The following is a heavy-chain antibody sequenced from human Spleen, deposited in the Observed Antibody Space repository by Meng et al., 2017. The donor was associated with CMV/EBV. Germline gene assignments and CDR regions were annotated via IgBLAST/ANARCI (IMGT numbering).Heavy chain of an antibody. CDR2: IRYDGNTQ. J-gene: IGHJ4*02. CDR1: GFSFSTYA. CDR3: AKERADYGDF. Sequence: GGSLRLSCAASGFSFSTYAMHWVHQAPGKGLEWVAFIRYDGNTQYYADSVRGRFTISRDNSKNTLYLQMDSLRPTDTAVYYCAKERADYGDFWGQGTLVTVSS. V-gene: IGHV3-30*02.